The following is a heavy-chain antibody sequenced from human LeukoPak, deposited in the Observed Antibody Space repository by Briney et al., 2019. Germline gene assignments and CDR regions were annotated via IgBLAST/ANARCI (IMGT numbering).Heavy chain of an antibody. D-gene: IGHD3-22*01. Sequence: GGSPRLSCAASGFTFSSYSMNWVRQAPGKGLEWVSSISSSSSYIYYADSVKGRFTISRDNAKNSLYLQMNSLRAEDTAVYYCARSPPGYYYDSSGCDYWGQGTLVTVSS. V-gene: IGHV3-21*01. CDR1: GFTFSSYS. CDR3: ARSPPGYYYDSSGCDY. CDR2: ISSSSSYI. J-gene: IGHJ4*02.